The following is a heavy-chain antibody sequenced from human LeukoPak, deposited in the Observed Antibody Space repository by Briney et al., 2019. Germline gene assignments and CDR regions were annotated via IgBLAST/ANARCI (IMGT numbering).Heavy chain of an antibody. V-gene: IGHV3-7*05. CDR1: GFTFSNYA. CDR3: ARGGIRGVLMEY. D-gene: IGHD3-10*01. Sequence: PGGSLRLSCAASGFTFSNYAMSWVRQAPGKGLEWVANIKQDGSEKYYVDSVTGRFTISRDNAKNSLFLQMSSLRADDTAVYYCARGGIRGVLMEYWGQGTLVTVSS. CDR2: IKQDGSEK. J-gene: IGHJ4*02.